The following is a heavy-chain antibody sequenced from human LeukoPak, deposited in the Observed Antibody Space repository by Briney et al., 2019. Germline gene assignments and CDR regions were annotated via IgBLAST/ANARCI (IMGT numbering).Heavy chain of an antibody. D-gene: IGHD3-10*01. CDR1: GFTFSNYW. V-gene: IGHV3-74*01. Sequence: GGSLRLSCAASGFTFSNYWMYWVRQAPGKGLVWVSYINRDGSSTSYADSVKGRFTISRDNAKNTLYLQMNSLRVEDTAVYYCAKEGYYGSGRYFNWFDPWGQGNLVTVSS. CDR2: INRDGSST. J-gene: IGHJ5*02. CDR3: AKEGYYGSGRYFNWFDP.